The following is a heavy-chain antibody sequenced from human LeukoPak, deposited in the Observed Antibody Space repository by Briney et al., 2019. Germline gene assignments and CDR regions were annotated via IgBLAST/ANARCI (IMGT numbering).Heavy chain of an antibody. V-gene: IGHV3-23*01. CDR2: ISSSGGST. CDR1: GFTFSIYA. D-gene: IGHD4-17*01. J-gene: IGHJ4*02. Sequence: GGSLRLSCAASGFTFSIYAMSWVRQAPGKGLEWVSAISSSGGSTYYADSVKGRFTISRDNSKNTLYLQMNSLRAEDTAVYYCAKWRKATVTTSLDYWGQGTLVTVSS. CDR3: AKWRKATVTTSLDY.